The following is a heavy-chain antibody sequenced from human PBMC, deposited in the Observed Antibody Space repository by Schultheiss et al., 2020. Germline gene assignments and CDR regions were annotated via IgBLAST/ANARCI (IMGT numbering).Heavy chain of an antibody. J-gene: IGHJ2*01. V-gene: IGHV3-23*01. Sequence: GGSLRLSCAASGFTFSSYAMNWVRQAPGKGLEWVSGISGGGDNTYYADSVQGRFTVSRDNSRNTLYLQMNSLRAEDTAIYYCARRVIGHWYFDLWGRGTLVTVSS. D-gene: IGHD2-21*01. CDR2: ISGGGDNT. CDR1: GFTFSSYA. CDR3: ARRVIGHWYFDL.